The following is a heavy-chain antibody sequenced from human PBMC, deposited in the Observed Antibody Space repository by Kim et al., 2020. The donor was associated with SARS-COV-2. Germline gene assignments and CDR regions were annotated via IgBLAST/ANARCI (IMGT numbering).Heavy chain of an antibody. V-gene: IGHV3-73*01. J-gene: IGHJ3*01. CDR3: CPCLRGDCPNAFDV. D-gene: IGHD2-21*02. Sequence: GGSLRLSCAASGFAFSGSTIHWVRQASGKGLEWVGHIRRKGNSYATAYAESVKGRFTVSRDDSKNTAYLQINSLKTEDTAVYYCCPCLRGDCPNAFDVWAHGTVVPVSS. CDR1: GFAFSGST. CDR2: IRRKGNSYAT.